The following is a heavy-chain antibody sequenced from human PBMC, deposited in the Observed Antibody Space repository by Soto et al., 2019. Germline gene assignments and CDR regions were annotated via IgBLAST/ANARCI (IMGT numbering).Heavy chain of an antibody. CDR1: GFTFSSYA. J-gene: IGHJ6*03. CDR2: ISGSGGST. CDR3: AKEEYYYGSGSLDRYYYYMDV. D-gene: IGHD3-10*01. V-gene: IGHV3-23*01. Sequence: GGSLRLSCAASGFTFSSYAMSWVRQAPGKGLEWVSAISGSGGSTYYADSVKGRFTISRDNSKNTLYLQMNSLRAEDTAVYYCAKEEYYYGSGSLDRYYYYMDVWGKGTTVTVSS.